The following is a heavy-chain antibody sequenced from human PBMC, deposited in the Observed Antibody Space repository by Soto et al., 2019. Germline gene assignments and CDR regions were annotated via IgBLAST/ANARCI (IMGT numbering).Heavy chain of an antibody. CDR3: ARATSYYYDSSGRPPWYFDY. CDR1: GGTFSSYA. Sequence: PSVKVSCKASGGTFSSYAISWVRQAPGQGLEWMGGIIPIFGTANYAQKFQGRVTITADESTSTAYMELSSLRSEDTAVYYCARATSYYYDSSGRPPWYFDYWGQGTLVTVSS. CDR2: IIPIFGTA. D-gene: IGHD3-22*01. V-gene: IGHV1-69*13. J-gene: IGHJ4*02.